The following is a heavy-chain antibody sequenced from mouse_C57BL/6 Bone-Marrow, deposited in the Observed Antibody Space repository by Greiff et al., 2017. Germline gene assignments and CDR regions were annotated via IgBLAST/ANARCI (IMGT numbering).Heavy chain of an antibody. CDR3: ARGGGLRPGFAY. CDR1: GYTFTSYW. V-gene: IGHV1-69*01. J-gene: IGHJ3*01. D-gene: IGHD2-4*01. Sequence: QVQLQQPGAELVMPGASVKLSCKASGYTFTSYWMHWVKQRPGQGLEWIGEIDPSDSYTNYNQKFKGKSTLTVDKSSSTAYMQLSSLTSEDSAVYYCARGGGLRPGFAYWGQGTLVTVTA. CDR2: IDPSDSYT.